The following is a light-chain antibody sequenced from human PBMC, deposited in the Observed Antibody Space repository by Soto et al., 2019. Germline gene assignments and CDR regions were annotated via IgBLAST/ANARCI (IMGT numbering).Light chain of an antibody. CDR2: SAS. CDR3: QNYNLS. CDR1: QSLNARY. V-gene: IGKV3-20*01. Sequence: EIVLTQSPGTLSLSPGERATLSCRASQSLNARYLAWYQVKPGQAPRLLFYSASTRATGVPDRFSGSGSGTHFTLTITRLEPEDFAIYICQNYNLSFGPGTKVDIK. J-gene: IGKJ3*01.